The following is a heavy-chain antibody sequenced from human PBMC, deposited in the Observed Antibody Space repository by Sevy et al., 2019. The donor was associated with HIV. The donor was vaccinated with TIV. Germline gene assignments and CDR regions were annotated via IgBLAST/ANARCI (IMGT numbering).Heavy chain of an antibody. V-gene: IGHV1-24*01. CDR2: FDPEDGET. D-gene: IGHD3-22*01. CDR1: GYTLTELS. CDR3: ATSSGYPRGYYYYGMDV. J-gene: IGHJ6*02. Sequence: GPVKVSCKVSGYTLTELSMHWVRQAPGKGLEWMGGFDPEDGETIYAQKFQGRVTMTEDTSTDTAYMELSSLRSEDTTVYYCATSSGYPRGYYYYGMDVWGQGTTVTVSS.